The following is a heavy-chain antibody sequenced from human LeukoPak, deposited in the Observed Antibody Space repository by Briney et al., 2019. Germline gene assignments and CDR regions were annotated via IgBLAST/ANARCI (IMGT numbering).Heavy chain of an antibody. V-gene: IGHV4-59*01. CDR1: GGSISSYY. CDR2: IYYSGST. D-gene: IGHD3-10*01. Sequence: PSETLSLTCTVSGGSISSYYWSWIRQPPGKGLEWIGYIYYSGSTNYNPPLKSRVTISVDTSKNQLSLKLSSVTAADTAVYYCARDFYYGSGSFAFDIWGQGTMVTVFS. J-gene: IGHJ3*02. CDR3: ARDFYYGSGSFAFDI.